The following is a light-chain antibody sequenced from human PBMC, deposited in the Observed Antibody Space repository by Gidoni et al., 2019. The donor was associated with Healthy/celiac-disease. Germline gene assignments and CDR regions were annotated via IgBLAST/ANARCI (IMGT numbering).Light chain of an antibody. CDR3: AAWDDSLSGPV. Sequence: QSVLTQPPAASGTPGQRVTITCSGSSSNIGSNYVYWYQQLPGTAPKLLIYMNNQRPSGVPDRFSGSQSGTSASLAISGLRSEDEADYYCAAWDDSLSGPVFGGGTTLTVL. V-gene: IGLV1-47*01. CDR1: SSNIGSNY. J-gene: IGLJ2*01. CDR2: MNN.